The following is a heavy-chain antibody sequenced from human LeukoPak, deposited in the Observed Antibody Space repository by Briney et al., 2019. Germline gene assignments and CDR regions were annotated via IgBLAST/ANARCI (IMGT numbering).Heavy chain of an antibody. Sequence: PSQTLSLTCTVSGGSISSGNYYWSWIRQHPGKGLEWIGYICYSGGTYYNPSLESRVTISGDTSKNQFSLKLSSVTAADTAVYYCARDIMTSFRPGSWFGPWGQGTLVTVSS. J-gene: IGHJ5*02. CDR3: ARDIMTSFRPGSWFGP. D-gene: IGHD3-16*01. CDR1: GGSISSGNYY. CDR2: ICYSGGT. V-gene: IGHV4-31*03.